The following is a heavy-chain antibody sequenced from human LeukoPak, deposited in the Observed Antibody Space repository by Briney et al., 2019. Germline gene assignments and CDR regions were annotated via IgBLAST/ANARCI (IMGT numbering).Heavy chain of an antibody. CDR1: GGSISSHY. CDR2: IYTSGST. D-gene: IGHD3-10*01. CDR3: ARAVGSGSFQTYYYYMDV. Sequence: PSETLSLTCTVSGGSISSHYWSWIRQPAGKGLEWIGRIYTSGSTNYNPSLKSRVTMSVDTSKNRFSLKLSSVTAADTAVYYCARAVGSGSFQTYYYYMDVWGKGTTVTISS. J-gene: IGHJ6*03. V-gene: IGHV4-4*07.